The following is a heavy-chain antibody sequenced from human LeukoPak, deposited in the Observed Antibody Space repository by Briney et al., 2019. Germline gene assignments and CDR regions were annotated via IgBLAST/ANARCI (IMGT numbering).Heavy chain of an antibody. CDR3: ARVVDTATVYYYLRHV. J-gene: IGHJ6*02. CDR2: IIPIFGTA. D-gene: IGHD5-18*01. CDR1: GGTFSSYA. Sequence: SVKVSCKASGGTFSSYAISWVRQAPGQGLEWMGGIIPIFGTANYAQKFQGRVTITADESTSTAYMEMSSLRSEDTAVYYCARVVDTATVYYYLRHVWGQGTTVTVSS. V-gene: IGHV1-69*01.